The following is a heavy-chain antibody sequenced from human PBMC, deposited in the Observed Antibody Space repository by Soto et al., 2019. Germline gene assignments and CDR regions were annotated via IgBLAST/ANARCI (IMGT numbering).Heavy chain of an antibody. CDR3: ARKGAAASYAHYYMDV. D-gene: IGHD6-13*01. J-gene: IGHJ6*03. Sequence: SETLSLTCTVSGASISSYWSWIRQPPGKGLEWIGYIYYSGSTKYNPSLKSRVTISVDTSRNRFSLNLTSATAADTAVYYCARKGAAASYAHYYMDVWGRGTAVTVSS. CDR2: IYYSGST. V-gene: IGHV4-59*01. CDR1: GASISSY.